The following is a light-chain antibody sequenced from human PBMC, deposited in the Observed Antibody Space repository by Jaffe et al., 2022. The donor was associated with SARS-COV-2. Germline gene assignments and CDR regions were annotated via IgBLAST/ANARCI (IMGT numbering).Light chain of an antibody. CDR3: CSYGGNYKGV. Sequence: QSALTQPRSVSGSPGQSVTISCTGTSSDLGGYNYVSWYQQHPGKAPKLMIYDVGKRPSGVPDRFSGSKSGNTASLTISGLQAEDEADYYCCSYGGNYKGVFGGGTKLTVL. CDR2: DVG. J-gene: IGLJ2*01. CDR1: SSDLGGYNY. V-gene: IGLV2-11*01.